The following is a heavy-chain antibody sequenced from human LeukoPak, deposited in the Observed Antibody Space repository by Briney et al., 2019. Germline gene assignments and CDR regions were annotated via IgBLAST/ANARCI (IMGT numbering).Heavy chain of an antibody. Sequence: GGSLRLSCAASGFAFSSYAMSWGRQAPGKGLGWVSAISVSGVSTYYADPVKGRFTSSRDNSKNTLYLQMNSLRAGHTAVYYCAKGPSGWCYYMDVWGKGPTVTVSS. CDR2: ISVSGVST. D-gene: IGHD6-19*01. V-gene: IGHV3-23*01. CDR1: GFAFSSYA. CDR3: AKGPSGWCYYMDV. J-gene: IGHJ6*03.